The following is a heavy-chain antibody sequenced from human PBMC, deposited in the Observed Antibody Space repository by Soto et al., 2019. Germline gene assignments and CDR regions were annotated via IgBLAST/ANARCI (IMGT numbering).Heavy chain of an antibody. Sequence: QVQLVESGGGVVQPGRSLRLSCAASGFTFSSYGMHWVRQAPGKGLEWVAVIWYDGSNKYYADSVKGRFTISRDNSKNTVYLQMDSLRAEDTAVYYCARDLAARGRGGVPFDYWGQGTLVTVSS. CDR1: GFTFSSYG. CDR3: ARDLAARGRGGVPFDY. CDR2: IWYDGSNK. D-gene: IGHD6-6*01. J-gene: IGHJ4*02. V-gene: IGHV3-33*01.